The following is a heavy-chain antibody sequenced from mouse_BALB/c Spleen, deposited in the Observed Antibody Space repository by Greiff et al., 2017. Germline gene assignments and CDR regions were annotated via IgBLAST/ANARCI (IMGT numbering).Heavy chain of an antibody. Sequence: QVQLQQSGAELAKPGASVKMSCKASGYTFTSYWMHWVKQRPGQGLEWIGYINPSTGYTEYNQKFKDKATLTADKSSSTAYMQLSSLTSEDSAVYYCARGSYAMDYWGQGTSVTVSS. CDR3: ARGSYAMDY. CDR1: GYTFTSYW. CDR2: INPSTGYT. V-gene: IGHV1-7*01. J-gene: IGHJ4*01.